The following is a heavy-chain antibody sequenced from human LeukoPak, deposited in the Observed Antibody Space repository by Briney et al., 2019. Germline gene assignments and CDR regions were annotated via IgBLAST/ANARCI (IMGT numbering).Heavy chain of an antibody. CDR1: GYYISSGYY. J-gene: IGHJ4*02. CDR3: MSNYVQGGYYFNY. V-gene: IGHV4-38-2*02. Sequence: SETLSLTFTVSGYYISSGYYWLWIREPPGKGLEGIANIYHSGLIYYNPSLKSRITISIDTSKNQFSLKLSSVTAADTAVYYCMSNYVQGGYYFNYWDQGTLVTVSS. CDR2: IYHSGLI. D-gene: IGHD4-11*01.